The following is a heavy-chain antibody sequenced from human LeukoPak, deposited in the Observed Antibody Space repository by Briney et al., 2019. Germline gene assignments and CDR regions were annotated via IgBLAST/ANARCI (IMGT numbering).Heavy chain of an antibody. Sequence: PGGSLRLSCVASGFTFSNFAMNWVRQSPGKGLEWISTITGSANNAYYSDSVKGRFTISRDNSKNTLYLQMNSLRVEDTAVYFCAKDPLWDRDAESWGQGTLVTVAS. V-gene: IGHV3-23*01. CDR2: ITGSANNA. D-gene: IGHD1-26*01. J-gene: IGHJ5*02. CDR1: GFTFSNFA. CDR3: AKDPLWDRDAES.